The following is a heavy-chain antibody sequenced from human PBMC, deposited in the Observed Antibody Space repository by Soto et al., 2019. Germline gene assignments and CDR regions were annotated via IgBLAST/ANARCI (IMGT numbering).Heavy chain of an antibody. V-gene: IGHV4-30-4*01. J-gene: IGHJ4*02. CDR2: IFYSGST. CDR3: VREGGGFDSSGYPRRYFDF. Sequence: QVQLQESGPRLVRPSATLSLTCNVSGGPISGDYYWPWIRQPPGKGPEWIGYIFYSGSTYYNPSLKGRVTISVDTSKDQFSLRLSSVTAADTAVYYWVREGGGFDSSGYPRRYFDFWGQGILVTVSS. CDR1: GGPISGDYY. D-gene: IGHD3-22*01.